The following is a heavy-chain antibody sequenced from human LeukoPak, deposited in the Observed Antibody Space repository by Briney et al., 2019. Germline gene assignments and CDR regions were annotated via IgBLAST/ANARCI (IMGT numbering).Heavy chain of an antibody. CDR2: ISSGSTYR. CDR3: AGSDTTGYTPREWDYWYFDL. V-gene: IGHV3-21*01. D-gene: IGHD1-1*01. CDR1: GFTFSRYS. Sequence: GGSVRLSCAASGFTFSRYSMNWVRQAPGKGLEWVSSISSGSTYRYYVDSVKGRFTISRDNAKNSLYLQMNSLRAEDTAVYYCAGSDTTGYTPREWDYWYFDLWGRGTLVTVSS. J-gene: IGHJ2*01.